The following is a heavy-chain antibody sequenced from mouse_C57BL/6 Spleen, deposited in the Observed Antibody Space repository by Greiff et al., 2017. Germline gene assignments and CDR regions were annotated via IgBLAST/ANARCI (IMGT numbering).Heavy chain of an antibody. CDR3: ARGGSSYWYFDV. D-gene: IGHD1-1*01. CDR1: GYTFTDYY. J-gene: IGHJ1*03. CDR2: IYPGSGNT. Sequence: QVQLQQSGAELVRPGASVKLSCKASGYTFTDYYINWVKQRPGQGLEWIARIYPGSGNTYYNEKFKGKATLAAEKASSTAYMQLSSLTAEDSAVYVGARGGSSYWYFDVWGTGTTVTVSS. V-gene: IGHV1-76*01.